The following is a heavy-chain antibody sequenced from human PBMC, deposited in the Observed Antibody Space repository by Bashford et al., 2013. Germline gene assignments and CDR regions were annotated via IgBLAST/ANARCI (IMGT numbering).Heavy chain of an antibody. CDR3: ARGEYSSSWSDYL. CDR1: GYTFTSYY. Sequence: ASVKGLPARASGYTFTSYYMHWVRQAPGQGLEWMGIINPSGGSTSYAQKFQGRVTMTRDTSTSTVYMELSSLRSEDTAVYYCARGEYSSSWSDYLGGQGTLVTVSS. D-gene: IGHD6-13*01. V-gene: IGHV1-46*01. J-gene: IGHJ4*02. CDR2: INPSGGST.